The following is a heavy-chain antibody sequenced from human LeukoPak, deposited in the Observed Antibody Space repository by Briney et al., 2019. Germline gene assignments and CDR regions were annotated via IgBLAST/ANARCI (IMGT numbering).Heavy chain of an antibody. V-gene: IGHV3-23*01. Sequence: QRGGSLRLSCAASGFTFGSYDMTWVRQAPGKGLEWVSAISDSGGSTYYADSVKGRFTISRDNSKNSLYLQMNSLRDEDTAVYYCASGMNGSYYDSSGYRGFVDYWGQGTLVTVSS. CDR1: GFTFGSYD. D-gene: IGHD3-22*01. CDR3: ASGMNGSYYDSSGYRGFVDY. CDR2: ISDSGGST. J-gene: IGHJ4*02.